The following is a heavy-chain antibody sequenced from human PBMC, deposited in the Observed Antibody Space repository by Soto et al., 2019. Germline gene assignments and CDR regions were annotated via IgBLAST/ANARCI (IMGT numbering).Heavy chain of an antibody. CDR1: GFTFSNAW. CDR3: TTGDILTDYYFDY. CDR2: IKSKTDGGTT. Sequence: EVQLVEAGGGLVKPGGSLRLSCAASGFTFSNAWMSWVRQAPGKGLEWVGRIKSKTDGGTTDYAAPVKGRFTISRDDSKNQLYLQMNSMKTDDTAVYYCTTGDILTDYYFDYWGQGTLVTVSS. D-gene: IGHD3-9*01. V-gene: IGHV3-15*01. J-gene: IGHJ4*02.